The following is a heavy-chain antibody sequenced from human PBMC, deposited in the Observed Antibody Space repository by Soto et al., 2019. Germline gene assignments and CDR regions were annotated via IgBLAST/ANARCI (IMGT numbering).Heavy chain of an antibody. D-gene: IGHD6-19*01. CDR2: ISYDGSNK. J-gene: IGHJ6*02. CDR1: GFTFSSYG. V-gene: IGHV3-30*18. Sequence: QVQLVESGGGVVQPGRSLRLSCAASGFTFSSYGMHWVRQAPGKGLEWVAVISYDGSNKYYADSVKGRFTISRDNSKNTLYLQMNSLRAEDTAVYYCAKDGPSSGWTGTDYYYGMDVWGQGTTVTVSS. CDR3: AKDGPSSGWTGTDYYYGMDV.